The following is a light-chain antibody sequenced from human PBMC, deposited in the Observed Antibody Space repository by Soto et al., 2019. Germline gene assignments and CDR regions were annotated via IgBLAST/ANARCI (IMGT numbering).Light chain of an antibody. Sequence: VLTQSPGTLSLSPGERATLSCRASQSVSSSYLAWYQQKPGQGPRLLIYSASSRATGIPDRFSGSGSGTDFSLTIGSLEPEDFAVYYCQHYRSPRRFGQGTKVEIK. J-gene: IGKJ1*01. V-gene: IGKV3-20*01. CDR1: QSVSSSY. CDR3: QHYRSPRR. CDR2: SAS.